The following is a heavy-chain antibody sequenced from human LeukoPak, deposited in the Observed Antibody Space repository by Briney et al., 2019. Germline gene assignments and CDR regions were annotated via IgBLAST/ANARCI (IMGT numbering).Heavy chain of an antibody. Sequence: GGSLRLSCAASGFTFSTFAMSWVRQAPGTGLEWVSCFSGSGASTYYADSVRGRFTISRDNSKNTLYLQMNSLRAEDTAVYYCAKFSPTPLLNYYYYGMDVWGQGTTVTVSS. J-gene: IGHJ6*02. CDR1: GFTFSTFA. CDR2: FSGSGAST. CDR3: AKFSPTPLLNYYYYGMDV. V-gene: IGHV3-23*01.